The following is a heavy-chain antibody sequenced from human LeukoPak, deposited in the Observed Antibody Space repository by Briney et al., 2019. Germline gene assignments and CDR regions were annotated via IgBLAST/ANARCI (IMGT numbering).Heavy chain of an antibody. Sequence: SETLSLTCTVSGGSIRSYYWGWIRQPPGKGLEWIGYIYYSGSTNYNPSLKSRVTISVDTSKNQFSLKLSSVTAADTAVYYCARETRWLQSDYWGQGTLVTVSS. CDR1: GGSIRSYY. CDR2: IYYSGST. J-gene: IGHJ4*02. D-gene: IGHD5-24*01. CDR3: ARETRWLQSDY. V-gene: IGHV4-59*01.